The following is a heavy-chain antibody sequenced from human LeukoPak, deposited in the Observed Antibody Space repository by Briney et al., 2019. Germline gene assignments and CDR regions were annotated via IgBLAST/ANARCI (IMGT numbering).Heavy chain of an antibody. D-gene: IGHD5-12*01. Sequence: GESLKISCQVSGYSFTNYWIGWVRQMPGKGLEWMGIIHPGDSETRYSPSFKGQVTMSADKSISTAYLQWSSLNVSDTAIYYCAGAYTAYDAFDYWGQGTLVIVSS. CDR3: AGAYTAYDAFDY. J-gene: IGHJ4*02. V-gene: IGHV5-51*01. CDR2: IHPGDSET. CDR1: GYSFTNYW.